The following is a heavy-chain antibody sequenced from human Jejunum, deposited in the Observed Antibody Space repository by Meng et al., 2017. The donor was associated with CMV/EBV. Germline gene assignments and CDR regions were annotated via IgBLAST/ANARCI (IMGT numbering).Heavy chain of an antibody. Sequence: GFTLNSYFMNWVRQAPGKGLEWLSSISGSGHYINYANSVKGRFTISRDDAKNSLYLEMSSLRVEDTAVYYCARDLSSSWQHWFDPWGPGTQVTVSS. D-gene: IGHD6-13*01. V-gene: IGHV3-21*01. CDR3: ARDLSSSWQHWFDP. CDR2: ISGSGHYI. CDR1: GFTLNSYF. J-gene: IGHJ5*02.